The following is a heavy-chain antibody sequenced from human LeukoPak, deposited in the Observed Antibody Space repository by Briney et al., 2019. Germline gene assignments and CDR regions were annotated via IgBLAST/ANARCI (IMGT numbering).Heavy chain of an antibody. D-gene: IGHD3-22*01. CDR1: GFTFSDYY. CDR2: ISSSGSTI. V-gene: IGHV3-11*01. CDR3: ARDREYYYDSSGYSPDY. Sequence: GGSLRLSCAASGFTFSDYYMSWIRQAPGKGLEWVSYISSSGSTIYYADSVKGRFTISRGNAKNSLYLRMNSLRAEDTAVYYCARDREYYYDSSGYSPDYWGQGTLVTVSS. J-gene: IGHJ4*02.